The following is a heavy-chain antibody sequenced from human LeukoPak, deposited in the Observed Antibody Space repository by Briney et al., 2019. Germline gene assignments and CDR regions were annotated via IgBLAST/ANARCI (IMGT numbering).Heavy chain of an antibody. V-gene: IGHV3-30*02. Sequence: GGSLRLSCAASGFTFSSYGMHWVRQAPGKGLEWVAFIRYDGSNKYYADSVKGRFTISRDNSKNTLYLQMNSLRAEDTAVYYCAKDGRYMVRGVILDYWGQGTLVTVSS. CDR2: IRYDGSNK. D-gene: IGHD3-10*01. J-gene: IGHJ4*02. CDR1: GFTFSSYG. CDR3: AKDGRYMVRGVILDY.